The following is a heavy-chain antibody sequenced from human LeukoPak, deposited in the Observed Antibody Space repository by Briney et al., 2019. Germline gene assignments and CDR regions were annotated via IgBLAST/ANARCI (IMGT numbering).Heavy chain of an antibody. V-gene: IGHV3-33*06. CDR3: AKYSSSTNYYYGMDV. CDR1: GFTFSSYG. CDR2: IWYDGSNK. J-gene: IGHJ6*02. D-gene: IGHD6-6*01. Sequence: PGGSLRLSCAASGFTFSSYGMHWVRQAPGKGLEWVAVIWYDGSNKYYGDSVKGRFTISRDNSKNTVYLQMNSLRAEDTAVYYCAKYSSSTNYYYGMDVWGQGTTVTVSS.